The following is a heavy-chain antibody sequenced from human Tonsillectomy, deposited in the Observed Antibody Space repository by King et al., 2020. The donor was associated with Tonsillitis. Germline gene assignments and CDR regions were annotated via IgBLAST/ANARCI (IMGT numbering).Heavy chain of an antibody. Sequence: QLVQSGGGLVQPGGSLKLSCAASGFTFSSPTMNWVRQAPGKGLEWVSYISSSSSTIYYADSVKGRFTISRDNAKNSLYLQMNSLRDEDTAVYYCASDNYYDSDAFDIWGQGTMVTVSS. V-gene: IGHV3-48*02. CDR3: ASDNYYDSDAFDI. CDR2: ISSSSSTI. J-gene: IGHJ3*02. D-gene: IGHD3-22*01. CDR1: GFTFSSPT.